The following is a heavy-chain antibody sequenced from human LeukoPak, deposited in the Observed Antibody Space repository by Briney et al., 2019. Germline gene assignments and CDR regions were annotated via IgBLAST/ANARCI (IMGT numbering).Heavy chain of an antibody. CDR1: GGSFSGYY. CDR2: INHSGST. Sequence: SETLSLTCAVYGGSFSGYYWSWIRQPPGKGLEWIGEINHSGSTNYNPSLKSRVTISVDTSKNQFSLKLTSVTAADTAVYYCASSIAVAGTQFDYWGQGTLVTVSS. CDR3: ASSIAVAGTQFDY. J-gene: IGHJ4*02. V-gene: IGHV4-34*01. D-gene: IGHD6-19*01.